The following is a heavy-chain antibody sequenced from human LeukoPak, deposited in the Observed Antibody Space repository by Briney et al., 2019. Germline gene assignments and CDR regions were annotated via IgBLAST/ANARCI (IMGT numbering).Heavy chain of an antibody. CDR3: ARYIVVVPAATRDYGMDV. V-gene: IGHV4-59*08. CDR1: GGSVSSHY. D-gene: IGHD2-2*01. CDR2: IYYSGST. Sequence: SETLSLTCTVSGGSVSSHYWSWIRQPPGKGLEWIGYIYYSGSTNYNPSLKSRVTISVDTSKNQFSLKLSSVTAADTAVYYCARYIVVVPAATRDYGMDVWGQGTTVTVSS. J-gene: IGHJ6*02.